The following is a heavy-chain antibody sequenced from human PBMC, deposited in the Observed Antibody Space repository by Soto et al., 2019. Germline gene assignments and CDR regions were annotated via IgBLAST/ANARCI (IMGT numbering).Heavy chain of an antibody. CDR1: VGLISSYY. V-gene: IGHV4-59*08. D-gene: IGHD6-19*01. Sequence: PSETLSLTCTVSVGLISSYYWSWILQPPWKGLEWIGYIFYSGKIDYNPSLKSRVTMSVDMSKNQISLKLTSVTATDTAVYYCARHVNLPLAGTRFDSWGRGTLVTVSS. CDR2: IFYSGKI. J-gene: IGHJ4*02. CDR3: ARHVNLPLAGTRFDS.